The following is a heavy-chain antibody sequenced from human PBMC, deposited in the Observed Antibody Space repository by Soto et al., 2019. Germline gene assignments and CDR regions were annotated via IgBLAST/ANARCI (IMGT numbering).Heavy chain of an antibody. J-gene: IGHJ3*02. D-gene: IGHD3-10*01. Sequence: SETLSLTCTVSGGSISSGGYYWSWIRQHPWKGLEWIGYIYYSGSTYYNPSLKSRVTISVDTSKNQFSLKLSSVTAADTAVYYCASHITMVRGVITPDDAFDIWGQGTMVT. CDR2: IYYSGST. V-gene: IGHV4-31*03. CDR3: ASHITMVRGVITPDDAFDI. CDR1: GGSISSGGYY.